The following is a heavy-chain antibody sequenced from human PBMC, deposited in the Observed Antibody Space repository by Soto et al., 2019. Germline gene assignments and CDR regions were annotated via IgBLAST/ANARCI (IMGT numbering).Heavy chain of an antibody. V-gene: IGHV4-59*01. CDR2: SYYSGST. Sequence: QVQLQESGPGLVKPSETLSLTCTVSGGSISSYYWSWIRQPPGKGLEWIGYSYYSGSTNYNPSLKRRVTISVDTSKNQFSLKLSSVTAADTVVYYCARVWGGAFDIWGQGTMVTVSS. CDR1: GGSISSYY. CDR3: ARVWGGAFDI. J-gene: IGHJ3*02. D-gene: IGHD3-10*01.